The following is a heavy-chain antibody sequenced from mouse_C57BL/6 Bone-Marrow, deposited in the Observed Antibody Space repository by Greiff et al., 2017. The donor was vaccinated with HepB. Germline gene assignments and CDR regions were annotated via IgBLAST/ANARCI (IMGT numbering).Heavy chain of an antibody. CDR2: ILPGSGST. CDR3: ARRWLLRYYAMDY. V-gene: IGHV1-81*01. CDR1: GYTFTSYG. D-gene: IGHD2-3*01. Sequence: VQRVESGAELARPGASVKLSCKASGYTFTSYGISWVKQRTGQGLEWIGEILPGSGSTNYNEKFKGKATFTADTSSNTAYMQLSSLTTEDSAIYYCARRWLLRYYAMDYWGQGTSVTVSS. J-gene: IGHJ4*01.